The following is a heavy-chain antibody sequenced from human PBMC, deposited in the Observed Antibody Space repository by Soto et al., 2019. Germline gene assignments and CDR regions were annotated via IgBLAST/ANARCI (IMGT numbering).Heavy chain of an antibody. V-gene: IGHV4-59*08. CDR3: ARAYGDYVFDY. CDR2: IYYSGST. J-gene: IGHJ4*02. CDR1: GGSISSYY. Sequence: SETLSLTCTVSGGSISSYYWSWIRQPPGKGLEWIGYIYYSGSTNYNPSLKSRVTISVDTSKNQFSLKLSSVTAADTAVYYCARAYGDYVFDYWGQGALVTVS. D-gene: IGHD4-17*01.